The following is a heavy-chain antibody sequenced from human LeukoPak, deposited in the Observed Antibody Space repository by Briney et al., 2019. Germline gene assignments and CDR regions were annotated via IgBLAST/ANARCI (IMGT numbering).Heavy chain of an antibody. CDR2: ISGSGGNT. J-gene: IGHJ6*03. V-gene: IGHV3-23*01. Sequence: GGSLRLSCAASGFTFSTYAMSWVRQAPGKGLEWVSAISGSGGNTYYADSVKGRFAISRDNSKNTLYLQMNSLRAEDTAVYSCAKDVYYYYMDVWGKGTTVTVSS. CDR1: GFTFSTYA. CDR3: AKDVYYYYMDV.